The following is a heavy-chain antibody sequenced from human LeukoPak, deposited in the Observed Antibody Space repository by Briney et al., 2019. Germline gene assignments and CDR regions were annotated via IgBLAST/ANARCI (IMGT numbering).Heavy chain of an antibody. CDR2: ISGSGGST. CDR1: GFTFTDYG. Sequence: GGSLRLSCAASGFTFTDYGMSWVRQAPGKGLEWVSAISGSGGSTYYADSVKGRFSISRDNSKNTVYLQMNSLRAEDTAVYYCAKLPEGRGYRYGYEAPNFDYWGQGTLVTVSS. D-gene: IGHD5-18*01. V-gene: IGHV3-23*01. CDR3: AKLPEGRGYRYGYEAPNFDY. J-gene: IGHJ4*02.